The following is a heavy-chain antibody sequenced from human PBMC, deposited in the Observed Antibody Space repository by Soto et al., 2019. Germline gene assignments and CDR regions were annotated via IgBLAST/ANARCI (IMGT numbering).Heavy chain of an antibody. D-gene: IGHD6-19*01. CDR3: ARVRSRIAVAGYFDY. J-gene: IGHJ4*02. CDR2: IWYDGSNK. V-gene: IGHV3-33*01. CDR1: GFTFSSYG. Sequence: PGGSLRLSCAASGFTFSSYGMHWVRQAPGKGLEWVAVIWYDGSNKYYADSVKGRFTIFRDNSKNTLYLQMNSLRAEDTAVYYCARVRSRIAVAGYFDYWGQGTLVTVSS.